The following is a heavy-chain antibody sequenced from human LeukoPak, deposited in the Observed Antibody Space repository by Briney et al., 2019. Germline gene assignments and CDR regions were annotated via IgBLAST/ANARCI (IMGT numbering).Heavy chain of an antibody. Sequence: SQTLSLTCALSGDIVSSNSAAWNWIRQSPSRGLEWLGRTYYRSKLYNDYAVSVKSRITINPDTSKNQFSLQLNSVTPEDTAVYYCARLGMGSGWLGAYYYYYGMDVWGKGTTVTVSS. D-gene: IGHD6-19*01. CDR3: ARLGMGSGWLGAYYYYYGMDV. V-gene: IGHV6-1*01. J-gene: IGHJ6*04. CDR1: GDIVSSNSAA. CDR2: TYYRSKLYN.